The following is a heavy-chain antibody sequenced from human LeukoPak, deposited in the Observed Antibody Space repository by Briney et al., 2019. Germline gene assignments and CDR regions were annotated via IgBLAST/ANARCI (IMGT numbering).Heavy chain of an antibody. J-gene: IGHJ4*02. Sequence: GGSLRLSCAASGFTFSGYAMSWVRQAPGKGPEWLANINQDGSTKNYVDAVEGRFTISRDNAKNSLYLQMNSLRAEDTAVYYCTRDFAFQQFDYWGQGTLVTVSS. CDR1: GFTFSGYA. V-gene: IGHV3-7*01. CDR2: INQDGSTK. D-gene: IGHD1/OR15-1a*01. CDR3: TRDFAFQQFDY.